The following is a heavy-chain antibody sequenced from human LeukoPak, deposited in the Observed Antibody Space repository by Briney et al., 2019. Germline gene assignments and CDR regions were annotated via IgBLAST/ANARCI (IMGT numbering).Heavy chain of an antibody. Sequence: GGSLRLSCAASGFTFSSYGMHWVRQAPGKGLEWVAVISYDGSNKYYADSVKGRFTISRDNSKNTLYLQMNSLRAEDTAVYYCAKDLERTLDYWGLGTLVTVSS. J-gene: IGHJ4*02. CDR3: AKDLERTLDY. CDR1: GFTFSSYG. D-gene: IGHD1-1*01. CDR2: ISYDGSNK. V-gene: IGHV3-30*18.